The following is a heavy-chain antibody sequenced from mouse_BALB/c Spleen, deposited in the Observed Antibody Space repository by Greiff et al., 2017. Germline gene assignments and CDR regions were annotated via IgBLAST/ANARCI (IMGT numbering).Heavy chain of an antibody. J-gene: IGHJ2*01. V-gene: IGHV4-2*02. Sequence: VQLKESGGGLVQPGGSLNLSCAASGFDFSRYWMSWARQAPGKGQEWIGEINPGSSTINYTPSLKDKFIISRDNAKNTLYLQMSKVRSEDTALYYCARVRDYFDYWGQGTTLTVSS. CDR3: ARVRDYFDY. CDR1: GFDFSRYW. CDR2: INPGSSTI.